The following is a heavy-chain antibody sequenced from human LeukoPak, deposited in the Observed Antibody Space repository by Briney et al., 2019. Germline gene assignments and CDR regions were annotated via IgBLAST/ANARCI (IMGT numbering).Heavy chain of an antibody. Sequence: ASVKVSCKASGYTFTGYYMHWVRQAPGQGLEGMGWINPNSGGTNYAQKFQGRVTMTRDTSISTAYMELSRLRSDDTAVYYCARDYGDYTPTDAFDIWGQGTMVTVSS. CDR1: GYTFTGYY. CDR3: ARDYGDYTPTDAFDI. V-gene: IGHV1-2*02. J-gene: IGHJ3*02. CDR2: INPNSGGT. D-gene: IGHD4-17*01.